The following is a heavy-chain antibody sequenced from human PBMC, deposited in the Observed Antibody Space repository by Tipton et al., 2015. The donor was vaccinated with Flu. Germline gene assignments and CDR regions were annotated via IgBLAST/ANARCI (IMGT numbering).Heavy chain of an antibody. CDR3: AKDPTYLQLWYHRYFDY. D-gene: IGHD5-18*01. CDR2: ISYDGSNK. J-gene: IGHJ4*02. CDR1: GFTFSSYG. V-gene: IGHV3-30*18. Sequence: SLRLSCAASGFTFSSYGMHWVRQAPGKGLEWVAVISYDGSNKYYADSVKGRFTISRDNSKNTLYLQMNSLRAEDTAVYYCAKDPTYLQLWYHRYFDYWGQGTLVTVSS.